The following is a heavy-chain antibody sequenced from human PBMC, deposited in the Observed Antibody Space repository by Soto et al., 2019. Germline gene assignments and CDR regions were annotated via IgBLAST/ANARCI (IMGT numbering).Heavy chain of an antibody. J-gene: IGHJ5*02. D-gene: IGHD3-10*01. V-gene: IGHV3-33*01. CDR1: GFTFSSYG. Sequence: VQLVESGGGVVQPGRSLRLSCAASGFTFSSYGMHWVRQAPGKGLEWVAVIWYDGSNKYYADSVKGRFTISRDNSKNTLYLQMNSLRAEDTAVYYCARDREIPIGWFDPWGQGTLVTVSS. CDR2: IWYDGSNK. CDR3: ARDREIPIGWFDP.